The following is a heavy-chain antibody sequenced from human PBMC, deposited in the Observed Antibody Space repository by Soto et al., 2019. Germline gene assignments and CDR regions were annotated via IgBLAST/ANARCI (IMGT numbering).Heavy chain of an antibody. J-gene: IGHJ5*02. CDR3: AAAGIGFHP. CDR2: IWYDGSNK. CDR1: GSTFSSYG. D-gene: IGHD6-13*01. V-gene: IGHV3-33*01. Sequence: GGSLRLSCAASGSTFSSYGMHWVRQAPGKGLEWVAVIWYDGSNKYYADSVKGRFTISRDNSKNTLYLQMNSLRAEDTAVYYCAAAGIGFHPWGQGTLVTVSS.